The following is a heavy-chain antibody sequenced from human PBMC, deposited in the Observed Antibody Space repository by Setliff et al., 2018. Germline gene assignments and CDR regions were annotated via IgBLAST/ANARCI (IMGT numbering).Heavy chain of an antibody. J-gene: IGHJ4*02. CDR1: GGTFSSYA. Sequence: SVKVSCKASGGTFSSYAISRVRQAPGQGLEWMGGIIPIFGTANYAQKFQGRVTITRDTSASTAYMELSSLRSEDTAVYYCAREVRGVIDYWGQGTLVTVSS. CDR2: IIPIFGTA. D-gene: IGHD3-10*01. CDR3: AREVRGVIDY. V-gene: IGHV1-69*05.